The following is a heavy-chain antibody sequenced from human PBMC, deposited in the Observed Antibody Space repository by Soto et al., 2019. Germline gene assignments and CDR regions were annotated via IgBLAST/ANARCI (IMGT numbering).Heavy chain of an antibody. CDR1: GSSILSIR. CDR3: ARDPGYSYGYRPGYYYYGMDA. D-gene: IGHD5-18*01. J-gene: IGHJ6*02. V-gene: IGHV3-48*01. Sequence: PSATLSLTCAVSGSSILSIRLWRGGRQSAGGGLEWVSYISSSSSTIYYADSVKGRFTISRDNAKNSLYLQMNSLRAEDTAVYYCARDPGYSYGYRPGYYYYGMDAWGQGTTVS. CDR2: ISSSSSTI.